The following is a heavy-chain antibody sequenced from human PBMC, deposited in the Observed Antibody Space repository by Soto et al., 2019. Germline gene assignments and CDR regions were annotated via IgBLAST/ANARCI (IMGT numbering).Heavy chain of an antibody. D-gene: IGHD3-3*01. Sequence: ASVKVSCKASGYTFTSYGISWVRQAPGQGLEWMGWISAYNGNTNYAQKLQGRVTMTTDTSTSTAYMELRSLRSDDTAVYYCARDHATYYDFWSGHYFLHYYYGMDVWGKGTPVTVXS. CDR3: ARDHATYYDFWSGHYFLHYYYGMDV. CDR1: GYTFTSYG. V-gene: IGHV1-18*01. CDR2: ISAYNGNT. J-gene: IGHJ6*04.